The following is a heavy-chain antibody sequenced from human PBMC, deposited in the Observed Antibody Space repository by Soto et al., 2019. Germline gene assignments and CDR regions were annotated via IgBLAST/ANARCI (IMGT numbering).Heavy chain of an antibody. D-gene: IGHD6-19*01. CDR2: IIPIFGTA. V-gene: IGHV1-69*01. CDR3: ARSPRRAVAGPEAQGPFGY. CDR1: GGTFSSYA. Sequence: QVQLVPSGAEVKKPGSSVKVSCKASGGTFSSYAISWVRQAPGQGLEWMGGIIPIFGTANYAQKFQGRVTITADESTSTAYMELSSLRSEDTAVYYCARSPRRAVAGPEAQGPFGYWGQGTLVTVSS. J-gene: IGHJ4*02.